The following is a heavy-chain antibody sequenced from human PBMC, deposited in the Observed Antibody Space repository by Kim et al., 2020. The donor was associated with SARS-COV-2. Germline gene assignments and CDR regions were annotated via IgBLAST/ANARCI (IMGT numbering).Heavy chain of an antibody. V-gene: IGHV4-4*02. D-gene: IGHD6-13*01. Sequence: SETLSLTCTVSGGSISSSNWWSWVRQPPGKGLVWIVEIYHRGSTNYNPSLKSRVIILADKSKKQFSLKLISVTTADTAVDYCSRDVSSRFGAYWGDGTL. CDR1: GGSISSSNW. CDR3: SRDVSSRFGAY. J-gene: IGHJ4*01. CDR2: IYHRGST.